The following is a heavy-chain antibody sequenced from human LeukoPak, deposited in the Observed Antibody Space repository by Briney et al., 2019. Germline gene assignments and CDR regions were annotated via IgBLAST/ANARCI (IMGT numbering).Heavy chain of an antibody. V-gene: IGHV1-3*01. D-gene: IGHD3-3*01. J-gene: IGHJ4*02. Sequence: GASVKVSCKASGYTFTSYAMHWVRQAPGQRLEWMGWINAGNGSTKYSQKFQGRVTITRDTSASTAYMELSSLRSEDTAVYYCARGIWSRTVSSYYFDYWGQGTLVTVSS. CDR1: GYTFTSYA. CDR2: INAGNGST. CDR3: ARGIWSRTVSSYYFDY.